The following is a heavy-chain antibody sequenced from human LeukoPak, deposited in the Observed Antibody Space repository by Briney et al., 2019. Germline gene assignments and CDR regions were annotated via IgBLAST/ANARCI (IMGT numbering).Heavy chain of an antibody. J-gene: IGHJ4*02. D-gene: IGHD3-10*01. V-gene: IGHV3-53*01. CDR3: ARVRSGEDFDY. CDR1: VFTVGSNY. CDR2: IYSGGST. Sequence: GGSLRLSCAASVFTVGSNYMSWVRQAPGKGLEWVSIIYSGGSTYYADSVKGRFTISRDNFKNTLYLEINSLRAEDTAVYYCARVRSGEDFDYWGQGTLVTVSS.